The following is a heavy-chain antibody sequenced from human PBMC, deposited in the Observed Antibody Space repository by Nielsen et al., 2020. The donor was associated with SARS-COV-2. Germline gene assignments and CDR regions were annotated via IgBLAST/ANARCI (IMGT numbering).Heavy chain of an antibody. CDR1: GGSISSSSYY. J-gene: IGHJ4*02. CDR2: IYYSGST. Sequence: GSLRLSCTVSGGSISSSSYYWGWIRQPPGKGLEWIGSIYYSGSTYYNPSLKSRVTISVDTSKNQFSLKLSSVTAADTAVYYCARGYGSGSYGDYWGQGTLVTVSS. D-gene: IGHD3-10*01. V-gene: IGHV4-39*07. CDR3: ARGYGSGSYGDY.